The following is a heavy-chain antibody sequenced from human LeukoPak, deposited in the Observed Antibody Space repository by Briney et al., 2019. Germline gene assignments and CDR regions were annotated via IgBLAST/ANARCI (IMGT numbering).Heavy chain of an antibody. V-gene: IGHV3-23*01. CDR1: GFTFSSYA. CDR3: AKPSVAGGYYYYGMDV. Sequence: GGSLRLSCAASGFTFSSYAMSWVRQAPEKGLEWVSAISGSGGSTYYADSVKGRFTISRDNSKNTLYLQMNSLRAEDTAVYYCAKPSVAGGYYYYGMDVWGQGTTVTVSS. D-gene: IGHD6-19*01. J-gene: IGHJ6*02. CDR2: ISGSGGST.